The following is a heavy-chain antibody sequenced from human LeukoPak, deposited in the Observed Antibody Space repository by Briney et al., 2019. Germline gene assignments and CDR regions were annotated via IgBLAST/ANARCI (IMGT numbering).Heavy chain of an antibody. CDR2: INHSGST. J-gene: IGHJ4*02. CDR1: GGSFSGYY. Sequence: SETLSLTCAVYGGSFSGYYWSWIRQPPGKGLEWIGEINHSGSTNYNPSLKSRVTISVYTSKNQFSLKLSSVTAAGTAVYYCARVRDYVWGSYRPFDYWGQGTLVTVSS. V-gene: IGHV4-34*01. CDR3: ARVRDYVWGSYRPFDY. D-gene: IGHD3-16*02.